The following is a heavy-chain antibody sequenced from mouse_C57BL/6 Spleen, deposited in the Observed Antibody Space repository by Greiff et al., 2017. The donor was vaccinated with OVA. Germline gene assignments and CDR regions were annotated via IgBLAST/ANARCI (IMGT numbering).Heavy chain of an antibody. CDR2: IDPSDSYT. Sequence: VQLQQPGAELVRPGTSVKLSCKASGYTFTSYWMHWVKQRPGQGLEWIGVIDPSDSYTNYNQKFKGKATLTVDTSSSTAYMQLSSLTSEDSAVYYCARDYGSSSYYAMDYWGQGTSVTVSS. CDR3: ARDYGSSSYYAMDY. V-gene: IGHV1-59*01. J-gene: IGHJ4*01. CDR1: GYTFTSYW. D-gene: IGHD1-1*01.